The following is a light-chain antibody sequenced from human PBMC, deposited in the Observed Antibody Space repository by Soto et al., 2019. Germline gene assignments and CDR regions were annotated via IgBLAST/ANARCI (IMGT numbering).Light chain of an antibody. CDR1: QGVGKF. CDR2: DAS. CDR3: QQYDSPPPT. Sequence: DIQLTRSPLSLSASVGDRVTITCQASQGVGKFLNWFQQKSGEAPKLLIYDASHLESGVPVRFSGSGSGAAFTLTISSLQPEDFATYYCQQYDSPPPTFGGGTKVDMK. J-gene: IGKJ4*01. V-gene: IGKV1-33*01.